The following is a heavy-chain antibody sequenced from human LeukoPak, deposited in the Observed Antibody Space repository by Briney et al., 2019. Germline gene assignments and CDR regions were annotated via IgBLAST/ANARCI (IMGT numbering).Heavy chain of an antibody. CDR2: IYYSGST. Sequence: SETLSLTCTVSGGSISSYYWSWIRQPPGKGLEWIGYIYYSGSTNYNPSLKSRVTISVGTSKNQFSLKLSSVTAADTAVYYCARPEDSSDAFDIWGQGTMVTVSS. CDR1: GGSISSYY. D-gene: IGHD6-6*01. V-gene: IGHV4-59*08. J-gene: IGHJ3*02. CDR3: ARPEDSSDAFDI.